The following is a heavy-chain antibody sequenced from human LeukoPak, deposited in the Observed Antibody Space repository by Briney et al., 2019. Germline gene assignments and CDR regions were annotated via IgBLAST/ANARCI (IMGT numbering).Heavy chain of an antibody. CDR2: ISYDGSNK. V-gene: IGHV3-30-3*01. Sequence: GGSLRLSCAASGSTFSSYAMHWVRQAPGKGLEWVAVISYDGSNKYYADSVKGRFTISRDNAKNSLYLQMNSLRAEDTAVYYCARVEDSSGYYYVDDAFDIWGQGTMVTVSS. D-gene: IGHD3-22*01. CDR1: GSTFSSYA. CDR3: ARVEDSSGYYYVDDAFDI. J-gene: IGHJ3*02.